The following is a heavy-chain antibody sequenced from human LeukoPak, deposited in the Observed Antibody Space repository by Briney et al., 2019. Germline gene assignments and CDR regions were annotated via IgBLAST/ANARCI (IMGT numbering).Heavy chain of an antibody. J-gene: IGHJ4*02. D-gene: IGHD1-14*01. CDR3: ARDRGRNSFDY. Sequence: GGSLRLSCAASGFTFSSYWMSWVRQAPGKGLEWVASMKPDGSESWYVDSVKGRFTISRDNSKNSLYLQLTSLRAEDTALYYCARDRGRNSFDYWGQGTLVSVSS. CDR2: MKPDGSES. V-gene: IGHV3-7*01. CDR1: GFTFSSYW.